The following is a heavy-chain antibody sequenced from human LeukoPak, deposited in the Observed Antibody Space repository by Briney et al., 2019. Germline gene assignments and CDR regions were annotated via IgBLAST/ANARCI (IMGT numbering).Heavy chain of an antibody. CDR3: ARGAAGTYYYYGMDV. D-gene: IGHD6-13*01. CDR2: INHSGST. J-gene: IGHJ6*02. CDR1: GGCFSGYY. V-gene: IGHV4-34*01. Sequence: SDTLSLTCAVYGGCFSGYYWSWIRQPPGKGLEWIGEINHSGSTNYNPSLKSRVTISVDTSKNQFSLKLSSVTAADTAVYYCARGAAGTYYYYGMDVWGQGTTVTVSS.